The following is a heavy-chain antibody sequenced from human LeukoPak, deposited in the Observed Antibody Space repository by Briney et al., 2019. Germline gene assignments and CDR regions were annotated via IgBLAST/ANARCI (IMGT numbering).Heavy chain of an antibody. V-gene: IGHV1-8*01. CDR3: ARGRNYDYVWGSYRQLDY. Sequence: GASVKVSCTASGYTFTSYDINWVRQATGQGLEWMGWMNPNSGNTGYAQKFQGRVTMTRNTSISTAYMELSSLRSEDTAVYYCARGRNYDYVWGSYRQLDYWGQGTLVTVSS. CDR2: MNPNSGNT. CDR1: GYTFTSYD. J-gene: IGHJ4*02. D-gene: IGHD3-16*02.